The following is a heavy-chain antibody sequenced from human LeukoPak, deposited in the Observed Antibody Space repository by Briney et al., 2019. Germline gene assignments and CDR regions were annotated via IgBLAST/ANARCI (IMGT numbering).Heavy chain of an antibody. CDR3: VKDRCDRATCPEV. J-gene: IGHJ4*02. V-gene: IGHV3-23*01. D-gene: IGHD1-14*01. CDR2: ISNSGDST. CDR1: GFTFSTYA. Sequence: GGSLRLSCAASGFTFSTYAMSWVRQAPGEGLQWVSGISNSGDSTYYLDSVKGRFTISRDNSKNILHLQMSSLRAEDTALYYCVKDRCDRATCPEVWGQGTLVTVSS.